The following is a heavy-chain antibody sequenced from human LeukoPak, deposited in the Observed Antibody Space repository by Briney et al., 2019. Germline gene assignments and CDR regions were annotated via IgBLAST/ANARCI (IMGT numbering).Heavy chain of an antibody. V-gene: IGHV4-34*01. CDR1: GGSFSGYY. D-gene: IGHD4-17*01. J-gene: IGHJ4*02. CDR2: INHSGST. Sequence: SETLSLTCAVCGGSFSGYYWSWIRQPPGKGLEWIGEINHSGSTNYNPSLKSRVTISVDTSKNQFSLKLSSVTAADTAVYYCARGGYGFYFDYWGQGTLVTVSS. CDR3: ARGGYGFYFDY.